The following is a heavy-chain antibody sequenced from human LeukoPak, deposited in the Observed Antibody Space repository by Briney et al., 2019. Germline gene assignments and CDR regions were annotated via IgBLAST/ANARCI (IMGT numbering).Heavy chain of an antibody. CDR3: AKDSTVSGSYYGMDI. V-gene: IGHV3-23*01. CDR2: ISGSGVTT. D-gene: IGHD3-3*01. J-gene: IGHJ6*02. CDR1: GFIFNNYA. Sequence: GGSLRLSCAASGFIFNNYAMSWVRQAPGKGLEWVSSISGSGVTTYYTDSVKGRFTISRDNSRSTLYLQMNGLRAEDTAVYYCAKDSTVSGSYYGMDIWGQGTTVTVSS.